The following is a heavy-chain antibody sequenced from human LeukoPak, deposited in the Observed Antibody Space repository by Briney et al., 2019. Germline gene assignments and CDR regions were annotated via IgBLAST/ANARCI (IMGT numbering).Heavy chain of an antibody. V-gene: IGHV3-23*01. CDR2: ISHSGDRT. CDR1: GFTFGSYV. J-gene: IGHJ3*01. Sequence: GGSLRLSCAASGFTFGSYVMNWVRQAPGKGLEWVSAISHSGDRTYYADSVKGRFTISRDNSKNILYLQMNGLRAEDTALYYCAKVVGIWIGEMFDAFDVWGHGTMVAVSS. CDR3: AKVVGIWIGEMFDAFDV. D-gene: IGHD3-10*01.